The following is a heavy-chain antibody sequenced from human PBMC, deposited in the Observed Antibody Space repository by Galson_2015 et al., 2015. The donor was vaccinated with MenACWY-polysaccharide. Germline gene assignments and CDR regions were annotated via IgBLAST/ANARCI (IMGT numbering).Heavy chain of an antibody. V-gene: IGHV4-39*01. CDR1: GGSISSNFYC. D-gene: IGHD2-21*02. J-gene: IGHJ2*01. CDR2: ACYSGTT. CDR3: AGQEGRDGDALIQFDL. Sequence: SETLSLTCTVSGGSISSNFYCWGWIRQPPLKGLEWVGSACYSGTTYYNPSLKSRITMSVDTSKNQLSLMLNSVTAADTAVYYCAGQEGRDGDALIQFDLWGRGTLVTV.